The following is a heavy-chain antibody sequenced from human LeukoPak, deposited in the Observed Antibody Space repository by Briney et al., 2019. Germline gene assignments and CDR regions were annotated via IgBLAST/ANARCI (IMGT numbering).Heavy chain of an antibody. Sequence: PGGAPRHSSAASGVTFCSYSMNSVRPAPGGGVEWVSPISDDMNDIYYTDSVKGRFTTSRENTKSSRSLQKNTLRAADTAVYYCARDLHGYAFDIWGQGTMVTVSS. CDR2: ISDDMNDI. J-gene: IGHJ3*02. CDR1: GVTFCSYS. CDR3: ARDLHGYAFDI. V-gene: IGHV3-21*04.